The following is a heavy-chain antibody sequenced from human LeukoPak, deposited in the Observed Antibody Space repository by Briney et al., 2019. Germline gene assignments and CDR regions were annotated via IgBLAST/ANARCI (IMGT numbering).Heavy chain of an antibody. V-gene: IGHV3-48*04. J-gene: IGHJ5*02. D-gene: IGHD3-16*01. CDR1: GFSLSSHG. Sequence: GGSLRLSCAASGFSLSSHGLNWVRQAPGKGLEWVSFIGTSGSSKSYADSVKGRFTISRDNAKNSLYLQMNSVRAEDTAVYYCATDYTHGGTWGQGTLVTVSS. CDR3: ATDYTHGGT. CDR2: IGTSGSSK.